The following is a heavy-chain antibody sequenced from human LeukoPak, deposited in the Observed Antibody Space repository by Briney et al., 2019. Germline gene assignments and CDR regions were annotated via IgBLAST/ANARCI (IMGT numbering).Heavy chain of an antibody. D-gene: IGHD6-13*01. CDR2: ISPSGGST. J-gene: IGHJ4*02. CDR3: ATDRYSSSWYGY. Sequence: ASVKVSCKAFGYTFTSNYMHWVRQAPGQGPEWMGVISPSGGSTTYAQKFQGRVTVTEDTSTDTAYMELSSLRSEDTAVYYCATDRYSSSWYGYWGQGTLVTVSS. CDR1: GYTFTSNY. V-gene: IGHV1-46*01.